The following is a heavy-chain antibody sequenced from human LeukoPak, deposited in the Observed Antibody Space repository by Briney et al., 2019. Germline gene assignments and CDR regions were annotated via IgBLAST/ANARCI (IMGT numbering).Heavy chain of an antibody. CDR2: IYSSGNT. V-gene: IGHV4-4*07. J-gene: IGHJ5*02. CDR1: GGSISSHY. Sequence: SETLSLTCTVSGGSISSHYWSWIRQPAGKGLEWIGRIYSSGNTNYNPSLKSRVTISLDTSKNQFSLKLSSVTAADTAVYYCAGEVGGSWFDPWGLGTLVTVSS. D-gene: IGHD1-26*01. CDR3: AGEVGGSWFDP.